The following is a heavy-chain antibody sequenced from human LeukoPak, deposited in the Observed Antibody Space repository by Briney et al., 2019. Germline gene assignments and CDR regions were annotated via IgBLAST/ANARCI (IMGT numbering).Heavy chain of an antibody. CDR1: GITLSNYG. CDR3: AKRGVVIRVVLVSFHKEAYYFDS. D-gene: IGHD3-10*01. Sequence: GGSLRLSCGVSGITLSNYGMSWVRQAPGKGLEWVAGISDSGGRTNYADSVKGRFTISRDSPKNTLYLQMNSLRVEDTAVYFCAKRGVVIRVVLVSFHKEAYYFDSWGQGVLVTVSS. CDR2: ISDSGGRT. J-gene: IGHJ4*02. V-gene: IGHV3-23*01.